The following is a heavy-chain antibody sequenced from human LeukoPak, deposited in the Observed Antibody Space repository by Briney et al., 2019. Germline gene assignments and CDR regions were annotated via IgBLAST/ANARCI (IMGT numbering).Heavy chain of an antibody. CDR3: ATRAGYSSGWSEFDY. Sequence: ASVKVSCKVSGYALTELSMHWVRQAPGKGLEWMGGFDPEDGETIYAQKFQGRVTMTEDTSTDTAYMELSSLRSEDTAVYYCATRAGYSSGWSEFDYWGREPWSPSPQ. V-gene: IGHV1-24*01. D-gene: IGHD6-19*01. CDR2: FDPEDGET. CDR1: GYALTELS. J-gene: IGHJ4*02.